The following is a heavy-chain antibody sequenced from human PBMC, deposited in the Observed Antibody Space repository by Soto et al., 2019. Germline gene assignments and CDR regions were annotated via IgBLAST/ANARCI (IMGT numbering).Heavy chain of an antibody. CDR2: INTDGSGT. CDR1: GFTFSSHW. D-gene: IGHD4-17*01. J-gene: IGHJ4*02. CDR3: ARGTGDYVNY. Sequence: EVQLVESGGGFLQPGGSLRLSCAASGFTFSSHWMHWVRQAAGKGLVWVSNINTDGSGTNYADSVKGRFTISRDNAKTTLYLKMNSLRVDDTAMYYCARGTGDYVNYWGQGTLVTVSS. V-gene: IGHV3-74*01.